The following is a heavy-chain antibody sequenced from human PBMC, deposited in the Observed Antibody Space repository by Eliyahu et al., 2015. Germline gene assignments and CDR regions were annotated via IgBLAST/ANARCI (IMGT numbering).Heavy chain of an antibody. CDR3: ARDNGNLYYDANGLTNAFDI. CDR1: GXXFGPYP. V-gene: IGHV1-69*01. Sequence: QVHLVQSGAEVKKPGSSVKVSCKASGXXFGPYPLSXVRQAPGQTLXWMGGIIPIFSTTNYAQKFEGRITISADESTSTTYMELSGLRSEDTAVYYCARDNGNLYYDANGLTNAFDIWGQGTMVTVSS. D-gene: IGHD3-16*01. J-gene: IGHJ3*02. CDR2: IIPIFSTT.